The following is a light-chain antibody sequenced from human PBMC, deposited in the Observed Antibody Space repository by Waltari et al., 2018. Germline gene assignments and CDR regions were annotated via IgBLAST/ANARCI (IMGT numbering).Light chain of an antibody. CDR2: WAS. CDR3: QQYANSPWT. Sequence: DIVMTQSPDSLAVSLGERATINCKSSQSVLSSSNNQNYLAWYQQKPRQPPKLLIYWASTRESGVPDRFSGSGSGTDFTLTISSLQAEDVAVYYCQQYANSPWTFGQGTKVEVK. CDR1: QSVLSSSNNQNY. J-gene: IGKJ1*01. V-gene: IGKV4-1*01.